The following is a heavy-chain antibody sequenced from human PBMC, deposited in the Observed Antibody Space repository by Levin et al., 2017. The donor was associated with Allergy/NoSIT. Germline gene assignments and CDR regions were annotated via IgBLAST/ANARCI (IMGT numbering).Heavy chain of an antibody. CDR3: ARDGFISGNMDD. D-gene: IGHD3-10*01. V-gene: IGHV3-48*01. CDR2: ISSSSSTI. J-gene: IGHJ4*02. Sequence: PGGSLRLSCAASGFTFSRYNMDWVRQAPGKGLEWISYISSSSSTIYYADSVKGRFTISRDNGKSALFLQMDSLRAEDTAGYYCARDGFISGNMDDWGQGSLVTVSS. CDR1: GFTFSRYN.